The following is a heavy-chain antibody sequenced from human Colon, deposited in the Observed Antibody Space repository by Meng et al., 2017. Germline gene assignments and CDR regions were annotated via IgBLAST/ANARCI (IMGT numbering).Heavy chain of an antibody. J-gene: IGHJ4*02. D-gene: IGHD2-2*01. CDR3: ASGRKYCSSTSCYGQFDY. V-gene: IGHV4-4*02. Sequence: QVQVQEPVPGLVKPSGTLSLTCAVSGGTNSSSNGGSWVRQPPGKGLEWIGEIYHSGSTNYNPSLKSRVTISVDKSKNQFSLKLSSVTAADTAVYYCASGRKYCSSTSCYGQFDYWGQGTLVTVSS. CDR2: IYHSGST. CDR1: GGTNSSSNG.